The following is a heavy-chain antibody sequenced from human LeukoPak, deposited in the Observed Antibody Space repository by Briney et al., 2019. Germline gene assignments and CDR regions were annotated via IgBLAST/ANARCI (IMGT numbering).Heavy chain of an antibody. V-gene: IGHV3-23*01. D-gene: IGHD2-15*01. CDR3: AKDRVPYCSGGSCYSADY. CDR2: IIGGGGST. J-gene: IGHJ4*02. Sequence: GGSLRLSCAASGFTFGSYAMSWARQPPGKGLGWVSAIIGGGGSTYYADSVKGRFTISRDNSKNTLYLQMNSLRAEDTAVYYCAKDRVPYCSGGSCYSADYWGQGTLVTVSS. CDR1: GFTFGSYA.